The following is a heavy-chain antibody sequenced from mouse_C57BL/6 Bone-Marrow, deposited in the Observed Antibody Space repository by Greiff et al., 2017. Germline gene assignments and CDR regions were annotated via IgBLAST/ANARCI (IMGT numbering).Heavy chain of an antibody. CDR1: GFTFSSYG. CDR3: ARHGGLRPLDY. Sequence: EVQVVESGGDLVKPGGSLKLSCAASGFTFSSYGMSWVRQTPDKRLEWVATISSGGSYTYYPDSVKGRFTISRDNAKNTLYLQMSSLKSEDTAIYYCARHGGLRPLDYWGQGTTLTVSS. V-gene: IGHV5-6*01. J-gene: IGHJ2*01. D-gene: IGHD2-4*01. CDR2: ISSGGSYT.